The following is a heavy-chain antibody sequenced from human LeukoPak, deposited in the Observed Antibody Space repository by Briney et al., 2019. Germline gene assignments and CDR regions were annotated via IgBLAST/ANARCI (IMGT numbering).Heavy chain of an antibody. J-gene: IGHJ5*02. CDR2: INHSGST. CDR3: ARRSSSWSGTPNCFDP. D-gene: IGHD6-13*01. V-gene: IGHV4-39*07. CDR1: GGSISTANYY. Sequence: SSETLSLTCTVSGGSISTANYYWGWVRQPPGKGLEWIGEINHSGSTNYNPSLKSRVTISVDTSKNQFSLKLSSLTAADTAVYYCARRSSSWSGTPNCFDPWGREPWSPSPQ.